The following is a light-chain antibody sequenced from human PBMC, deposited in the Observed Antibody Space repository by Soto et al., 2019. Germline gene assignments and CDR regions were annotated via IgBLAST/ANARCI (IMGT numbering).Light chain of an antibody. V-gene: IGLV2-8*01. CDR3: CSYAGSNNLGV. CDR2: EVS. J-gene: IGLJ1*01. Sequence: QSVLTQPPSASGSPGQPVTISCTGSSSDVGGYNFVSWYQQRPGKAPKLMIYEVSKRPSGVPDRFSGSKSGNTASLTVSGLQAEDEADYYCCSYAGSNNLGVFGTGTKLTVL. CDR1: SSDVGGYNF.